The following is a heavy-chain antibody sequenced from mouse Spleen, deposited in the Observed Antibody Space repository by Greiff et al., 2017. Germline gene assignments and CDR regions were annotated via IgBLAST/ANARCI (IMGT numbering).Heavy chain of an antibody. V-gene: IGHV5-4*01. Sequence: EVLLVESGGGLVKPGGSLKLSCAASGFTFSSYAMSWVRQTPEKRLEWVATISDGGSYTYYPDNVKGRFTISRDNAKNNLYLQMSHLKSEDTAMDYGARDRFAYWGQGTLVTVSA. CDR3: ARDRFAY. CDR1: GFTFSSYA. CDR2: ISDGGSYT. J-gene: IGHJ3*01.